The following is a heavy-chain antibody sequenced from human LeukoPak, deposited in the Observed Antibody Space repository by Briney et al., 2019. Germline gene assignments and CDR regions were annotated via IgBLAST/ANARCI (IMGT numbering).Heavy chain of an antibody. CDR3: ARDHNSENWGSLGG. J-gene: IGHJ4*02. CDR2: INPNTGGT. V-gene: IGHV1-2*02. Sequence: ASVKVSCKASGYTFTAYYIHWVRQAPGQGLEWMGWINPNTGGTNYAQKFQGRVTITRDTSINTVYMDLSRLTSDDTALYYCARDHNSENWGSLGGWGQGTLVTVSS. CDR1: GYTFTAYY. D-gene: IGHD7-27*01.